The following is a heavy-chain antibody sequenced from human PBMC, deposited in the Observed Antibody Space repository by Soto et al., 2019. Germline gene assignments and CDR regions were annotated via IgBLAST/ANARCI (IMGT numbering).Heavy chain of an antibody. V-gene: IGHV1-18*01. D-gene: IGHD6-13*01. J-gene: IGHJ4*02. Sequence: GASVKVSCKASGYTFTSYGISGVRQAPGQGLEWMGWISAYNGNTNHAQNLQGRVTVTTDTSTSTAYMELRSLRSDDTAVYYCAREAAAGTLDYWGQGTLVTVSS. CDR1: GYTFTSYG. CDR2: ISAYNGNT. CDR3: AREAAAGTLDY.